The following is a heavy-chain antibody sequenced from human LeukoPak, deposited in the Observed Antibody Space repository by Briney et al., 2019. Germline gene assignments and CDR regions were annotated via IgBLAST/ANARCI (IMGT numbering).Heavy chain of an antibody. CDR3: ARLLPAAGYWYFDL. J-gene: IGHJ2*01. D-gene: IGHD6-13*01. Sequence: SETLSLTCAVSGGSISTYYWNWIRQPPGKGLEWIGYIYYSGSTNYNPSLMSRVTISVDTSKNQFSLKLSSVTAADTAVYYCARLLPAAGYWYFDLWGRGTLVSVSS. CDR2: IYYSGST. V-gene: IGHV4-59*08. CDR1: GGSISTYY.